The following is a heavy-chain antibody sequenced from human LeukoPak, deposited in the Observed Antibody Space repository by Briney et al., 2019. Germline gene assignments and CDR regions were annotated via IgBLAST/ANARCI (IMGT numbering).Heavy chain of an antibody. CDR3: ARMTTVHHDAFDI. CDR1: GGSISSYY. CDR2: IYYSGST. Sequence: SETLSLTCTVSGGSISSYYWSWIRQPPGKGLEWIGYIYYSGSTYYNPSLKSRVTISVDTSKNQFSLKLSSVTAADTAVYYCARMTTVHHDAFDIWGQGTMVTVSS. D-gene: IGHD4-17*01. V-gene: IGHV4-59*08. J-gene: IGHJ3*02.